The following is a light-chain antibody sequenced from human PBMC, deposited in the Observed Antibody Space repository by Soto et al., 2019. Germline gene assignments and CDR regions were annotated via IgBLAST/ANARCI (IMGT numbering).Light chain of an antibody. CDR1: ESVSTN. CDR3: QQYSIWPPLT. V-gene: IGKV3-15*01. Sequence: EIEMTQSPATLSLAPGERVTLSCRASESVSTNLAWYQQKAGQAPRLLIYGASTRATGIPARFSGSGSGTEFTLTISSLQSEDFAVYYCQQYSIWPPLTFGGGTKVDIK. J-gene: IGKJ4*01. CDR2: GAS.